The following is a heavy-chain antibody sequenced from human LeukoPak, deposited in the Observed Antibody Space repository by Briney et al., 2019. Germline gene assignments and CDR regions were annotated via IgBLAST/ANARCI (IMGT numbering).Heavy chain of an antibody. Sequence: PGGSLRLSCAASGFTFSSYAMSWVRQAPGKGLEWVSAISGSGGSTYYADSVKGRFTISRDHSKNTLYLQMNSLRAEDTAVYYCAKDTDYYDSSGYYLGWGQGTLVTVSS. CDR1: GFTFSSYA. CDR3: AKDTDYYDSSGYYLG. CDR2: ISGSGGST. D-gene: IGHD3-22*01. J-gene: IGHJ4*02. V-gene: IGHV3-23*01.